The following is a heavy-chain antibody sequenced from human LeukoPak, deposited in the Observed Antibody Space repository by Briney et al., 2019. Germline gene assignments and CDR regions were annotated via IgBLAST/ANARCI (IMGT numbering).Heavy chain of an antibody. CDR3: AKVLITVFGVVRYDAFDV. Sequence: GGSLRLSCAASGFTFSSYAMSWVRQAPGKGLEWVSAISGSGGSTYYADSVKGRFTISRDNSKNTLYLQMNSLRAEDTAIYYCAKVLITVFGVVRYDAFDVWGQGTMVTVSS. CDR1: GFTFSSYA. D-gene: IGHD3-3*01. CDR2: ISGSGGST. V-gene: IGHV3-23*01. J-gene: IGHJ3*01.